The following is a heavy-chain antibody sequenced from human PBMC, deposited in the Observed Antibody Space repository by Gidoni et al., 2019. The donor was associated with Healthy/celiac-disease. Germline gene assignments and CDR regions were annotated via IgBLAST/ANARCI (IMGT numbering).Heavy chain of an antibody. J-gene: IGHJ4*02. CDR1: GGSFSGYY. CDR3: ARMVRGAATY. D-gene: IGHD3-10*01. V-gene: IGHV4-34*01. Sequence: QVQLQQWGAGLLKPSETLSLTCAVYGGSFSGYYWSWIRQPPGKGLEWIGEINHSGSTNYNPSLKSRVTISVDTSKNQFSLKLSSVTAADTAVYYCARMVRGAATYWGQGTLVTVSS. CDR2: INHSGST.